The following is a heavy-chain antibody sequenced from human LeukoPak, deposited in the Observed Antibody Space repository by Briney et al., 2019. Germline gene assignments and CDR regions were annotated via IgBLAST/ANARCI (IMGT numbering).Heavy chain of an antibody. V-gene: IGHV4-59*01. Sequence: SETLSLTCTVSGGSISSYYWSWIRQPPGKGLEWIGYIYTSGSTNYNPSLKSRVTISVDTSKNQFSLKMTSVTAADTAVYYCARDPTTVTKGFDIWGQGTMVTVSS. CDR3: ARDPTTVTKGFDI. CDR2: IYTSGST. D-gene: IGHD4-17*01. J-gene: IGHJ3*02. CDR1: GGSISSYY.